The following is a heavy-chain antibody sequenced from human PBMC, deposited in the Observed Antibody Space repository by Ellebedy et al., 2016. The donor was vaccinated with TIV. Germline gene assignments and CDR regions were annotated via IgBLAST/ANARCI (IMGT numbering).Heavy chain of an antibody. J-gene: IGHJ4*02. CDR3: ARRSTDFAFDS. CDR1: GFTFSTYP. V-gene: IGHV3-23*01. CDR2: ISANGGTT. D-gene: IGHD3/OR15-3a*01. Sequence: GESLKISCEVSGFTFSTYPMNWVRQAPGKGLEWVSIISANGGTTYYADSVKGRFTISRDNSKNTLFLQMSSLRAEDTAVYFCARRSTDFAFDSWGQGTLVTVSS.